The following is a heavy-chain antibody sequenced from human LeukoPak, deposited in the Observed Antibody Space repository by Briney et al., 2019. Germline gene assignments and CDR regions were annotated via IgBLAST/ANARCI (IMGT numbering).Heavy chain of an antibody. J-gene: IGHJ4*02. CDR1: GFTFGDYA. V-gene: IGHV3-49*03. D-gene: IGHD2-2*01. CDR3: ASCRSSNCYSIY. Sequence: GGSLRLSCTGSGFTFGDYAKSWFRQAPGKGLEWVGLIRHRTSGGTIEYAASVKGRFTISRDDSKSIAYLQMNTLKTEDTAVYYCASCRSSNCYSIYWGQGTLVTVSS. CDR2: IRHRTSGGTI.